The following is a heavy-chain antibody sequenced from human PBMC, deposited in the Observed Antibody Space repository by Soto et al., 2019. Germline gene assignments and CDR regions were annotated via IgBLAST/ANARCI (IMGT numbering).Heavy chain of an antibody. CDR2: ISWDGGST. CDR1: GFTFDDYT. D-gene: IGHD3-10*01. Sequence: GGSLRLSCAASGFTFDDYTMHWVRQAPGKGLEWVSLISWDGGSTYYADSVKGRFTISRDNSKNSLYLQMNSLRTEDTALYYCAKDIYGLNTAEYYYYYYGMDVWGQGTTVTVSS. J-gene: IGHJ6*02. CDR3: AKDIYGLNTAEYYYYYYGMDV. V-gene: IGHV3-43*01.